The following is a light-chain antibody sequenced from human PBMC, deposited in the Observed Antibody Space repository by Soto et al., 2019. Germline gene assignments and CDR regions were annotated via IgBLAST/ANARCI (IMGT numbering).Light chain of an antibody. J-gene: IGLJ1*01. Sequence: QSVLTQPPSVSGAPGQRVTLSCTGNTSNLGAGYDVHWYQQLPGAAPKLVIFGNRNRPSGVPERFSGSKSGTSASLAITGLQAEDEADYYCSSYAGSINPYVFGTGTKVTVL. CDR3: SSYAGSINPYV. V-gene: IGLV1-40*01. CDR2: GNR. CDR1: TSNLGAGYD.